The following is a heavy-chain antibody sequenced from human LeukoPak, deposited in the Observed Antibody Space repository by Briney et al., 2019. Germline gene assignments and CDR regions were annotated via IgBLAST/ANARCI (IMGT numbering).Heavy chain of an antibody. Sequence: PSETLSLTCTVSGVSISTITYYWGWIRQPPGKGLEWIGEIYHSGTTNYNPSLKSRVTISVDKSKNQFSLNLSSVTAADTAVYFCARRGDGSSPLRDYWGQGTLVTVSS. CDR1: GVSISTITYY. D-gene: IGHD6-13*01. V-gene: IGHV4-39*07. CDR2: IYHSGTT. CDR3: ARRGDGSSPLRDY. J-gene: IGHJ4*02.